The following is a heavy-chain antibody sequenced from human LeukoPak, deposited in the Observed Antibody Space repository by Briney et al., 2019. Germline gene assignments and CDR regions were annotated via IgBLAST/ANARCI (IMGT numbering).Heavy chain of an antibody. CDR3: ARGGGIAAAGYYYYYGMDV. CDR1: GFTFSSYE. V-gene: IGHV3-48*03. Sequence: GGSLRLSCAASGFTFSSYEMNWVRQAPGKGLEWVPYIGSSGSTIYYADSVKGRFTISRDNAKNSLYLQMNSLRAEDTAVYYCARGGGIAAAGYYYYYGMDVWGQGTTVTVSS. D-gene: IGHD6-13*01. CDR2: IGSSGSTI. J-gene: IGHJ6*02.